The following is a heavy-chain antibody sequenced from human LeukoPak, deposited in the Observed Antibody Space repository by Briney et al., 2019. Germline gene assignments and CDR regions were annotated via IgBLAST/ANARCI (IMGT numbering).Heavy chain of an antibody. Sequence: GGSLRLSCAASAFTFSDYSMNWVRQAPGKGLEWVSYISGRSSTIYYADSVKGRFTISRDNAKNSMYLQMNSLRAEDTAVYYCARDRLKSGSYYFDYWGQGTLVTVSS. CDR2: ISGRSSTI. D-gene: IGHD1-26*01. V-gene: IGHV3-48*01. CDR1: AFTFSDYS. J-gene: IGHJ4*02. CDR3: ARDRLKSGSYYFDY.